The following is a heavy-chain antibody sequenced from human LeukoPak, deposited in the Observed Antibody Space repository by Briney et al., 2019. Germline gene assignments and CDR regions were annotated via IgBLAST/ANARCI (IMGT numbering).Heavy chain of an antibody. CDR1: GFTFSSYG. CDR3: ANAYYDILTGYYGYYYGMDV. D-gene: IGHD3-9*01. V-gene: IGHV3-30*02. CDR2: IRYDGSNK. Sequence: PGGSLRLSCAASGFTFSSYGMHWVRQAPGKGLEWVAFIRYDGSNKYYADSVKGRFTISRDNSKNTLYLQMNSLRAADTAVYYCANAYYDILTGYYGYYYGMDVWGQGTTVTVSS. J-gene: IGHJ6*02.